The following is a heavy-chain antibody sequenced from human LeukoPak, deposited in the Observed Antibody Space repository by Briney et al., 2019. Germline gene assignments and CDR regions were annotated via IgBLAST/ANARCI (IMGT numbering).Heavy chain of an antibody. Sequence: PSETLSLTCAVYGGSCDDYYCSWIRQPPGKGLEWIGEIHPSGIFYYNSSLMSRVTISIDTSESQFSLRLTSVTAADTAFYYCARGRDRSKAGDHWGQGSLVTVSS. V-gene: IGHV4-34*01. CDR3: ARGRDRSKAGDH. D-gene: IGHD5-24*01. CDR2: IHPSGIF. J-gene: IGHJ4*02. CDR1: GGSCDDYY.